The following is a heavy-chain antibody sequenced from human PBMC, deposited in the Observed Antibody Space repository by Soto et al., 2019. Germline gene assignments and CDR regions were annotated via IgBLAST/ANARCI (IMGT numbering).Heavy chain of an antibody. CDR1: GGTFSSYA. V-gene: IGHV1-69*13. Sequence: GASVKVSCKASGGTFSSYAISWVRQAPGQGLEWMGGIIPIFGTANYAQKFQGRVTITADASTSTAYMELSSLRSEDTAVYYCARSLFRGLAMIVVAKNYYYGMDVWGQGTTVTVSS. CDR3: ARSLFRGLAMIVVAKNYYYGMDV. D-gene: IGHD3-22*01. J-gene: IGHJ6*02. CDR2: IIPIFGTA.